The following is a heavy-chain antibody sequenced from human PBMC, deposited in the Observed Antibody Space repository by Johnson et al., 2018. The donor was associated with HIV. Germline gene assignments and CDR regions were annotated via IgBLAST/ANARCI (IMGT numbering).Heavy chain of an antibody. J-gene: IGHJ3*02. CDR3: AKGADYADYEGAFDI. V-gene: IGHV3-30*04. CDR2: ISYDGSNK. Sequence: QVQLVESGGGVVQPGRSLRLSCAASGFTFSSYAMHWVRQAPGKVLEWVAVISYDGSNKYYADSVKGRFTISRDNSKNTLYLQMNSLRAEDTAVYYCAKGADYADYEGAFDIWGQGTMVTVSS. CDR1: GFTFSSYA. D-gene: IGHD4-17*01.